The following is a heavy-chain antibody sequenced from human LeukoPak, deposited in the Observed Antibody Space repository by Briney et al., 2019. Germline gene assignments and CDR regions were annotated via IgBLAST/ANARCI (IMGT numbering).Heavy chain of an antibody. CDR2: ITPKSGDT. D-gene: IGHD3-3*02. J-gene: IGHJ4*02. CDR3: ARVRLADERAWAY. CDR1: GYTFIDFY. V-gene: IGHV1-2*02. Sequence: SVKVSCKASGYTFIDFYIHWVRQAPGQGLEYVGWITPKSGDTYSPQRFQGRVTMTRDASISTAYMELSSLRSDDTAVYFCARVRLADERAWAYWGQGTLVTVSS.